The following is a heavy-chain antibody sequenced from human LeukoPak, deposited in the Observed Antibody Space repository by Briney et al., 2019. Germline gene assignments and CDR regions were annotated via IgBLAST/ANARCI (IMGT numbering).Heavy chain of an antibody. J-gene: IGHJ5*02. V-gene: IGHV4-4*07. CDR1: GGSISSYY. CDR2: IYTSGST. CDR3: ARDLIAPPYNWFDP. Sequence: SETLSLTCTVSGGSISSYYWSWIRQPAGKGLEWIGLIYTSGSTNYNPSLKSRVTMSVDTSKNQFSLKLSSVTAADTAVYYCARDLIAPPYNWFDPWGQGTLVTVSS. D-gene: IGHD2-21*01.